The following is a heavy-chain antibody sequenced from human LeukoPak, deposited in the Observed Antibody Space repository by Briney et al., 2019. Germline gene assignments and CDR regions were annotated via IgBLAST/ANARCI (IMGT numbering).Heavy chain of an antibody. Sequence: KTSETLSLTCAVSGYSISSGYYWGCIRLPPGKGLEWIGSIYHSGSTYYNPSLKSRVTISVDTSKNQFSLKLSSVTAADTAVYYCARTLMYSSGWPVKWDYWGQGTLVTVFS. D-gene: IGHD6-19*01. J-gene: IGHJ4*02. CDR1: GYSISSGYY. CDR3: ARTLMYSSGWPVKWDY. CDR2: IYHSGST. V-gene: IGHV4-38-2*01.